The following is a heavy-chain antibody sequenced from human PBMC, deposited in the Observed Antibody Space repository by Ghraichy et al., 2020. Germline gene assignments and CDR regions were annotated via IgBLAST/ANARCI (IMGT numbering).Heavy chain of an antibody. CDR1: GFTFSSYG. V-gene: IGHV3-33*01. J-gene: IGHJ6*02. CDR3: ASDLGYCSSTSCYTGDYYYYGMDV. D-gene: IGHD2-2*02. CDR2: IWYDGSNK. Sequence: SCAASGFTFSSYGMHWVHQAPGKGLEWVAVIWYDGSNKYYADSVKGRFTISRDNSKNTLYLQMNSLRAEDTAVYYCASDLGYCSSTSCYTGDYYYYGMDVWGQGTTVTVSS.